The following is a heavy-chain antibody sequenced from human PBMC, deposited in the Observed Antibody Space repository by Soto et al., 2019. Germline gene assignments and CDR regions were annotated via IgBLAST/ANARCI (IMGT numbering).Heavy chain of an antibody. CDR2: ICYGGDT. J-gene: IGHJ5*02. CDR1: GGSFSSASDC. CDR3: VRRGSVAGTYWLGP. D-gene: IGHD3-10*01. Sequence: SETLSLTCTFSGGSFSSASDCLGWIRQPSGKGLEWIGSICYGGDTYSNPSLKSRVSVSADTSKSQFSLSLSSVTAADTAVYYCVRRGSVAGTYWLGPWGQGSLVTVSS. V-gene: IGHV4-39*01.